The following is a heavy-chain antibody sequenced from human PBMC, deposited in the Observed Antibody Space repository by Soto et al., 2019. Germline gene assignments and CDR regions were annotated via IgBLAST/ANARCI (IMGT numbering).Heavy chain of an antibody. CDR3: AKGGIALDY. D-gene: IGHD6-13*01. J-gene: IGHJ4*02. CDR1: GFTFSSYG. CDR2: ISYDGSNK. V-gene: IGHV3-30*18. Sequence: QVQLVESGGGVVQPGRSLRLSCAASGFTFSSYGMHWVRQAPGKGLEWVAVISYDGSNKYYADSVKGRFTISRDNSKNTLYLQMNSLRAEDTAVYYCAKGGIALDYWGQGTLVTVSS.